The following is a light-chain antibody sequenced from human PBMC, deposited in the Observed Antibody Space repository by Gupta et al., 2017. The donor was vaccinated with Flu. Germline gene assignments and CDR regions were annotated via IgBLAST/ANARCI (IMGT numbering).Light chain of an antibody. CDR1: SSDVGGYNY. CDR2: DVT. CDR3: CSYAGYYSLV. J-gene: IGLJ3*02. V-gene: IGLV2-11*01. Sequence: QSALTQPRSVSGSPGQSVTISCTGTSSDVGGYNYVSWYQQHPGKAPKLLFYDVTKRPSGVPDRFSGSKSGNTASVTISGLQAEDEAEYYCCSYAGYYSLVFGGGTKLTVL.